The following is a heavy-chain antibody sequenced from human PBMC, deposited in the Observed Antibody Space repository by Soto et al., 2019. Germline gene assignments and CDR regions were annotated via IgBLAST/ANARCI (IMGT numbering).Heavy chain of an antibody. D-gene: IGHD6-6*01. CDR3: ASGSSIAARQYYYYYGMDV. J-gene: IGHJ6*02. Sequence: ASVKVSCKASGGTFSSYAISWVRQAPGQGLEWMGGIIPIFGTANYAQKFQGRVTITADKSTSTAYMELSSLRSEDTAVYYCASGSSIAARQYYYYYGMDVWGQGTT. CDR2: IIPIFGTA. CDR1: GGTFSSYA. V-gene: IGHV1-69*06.